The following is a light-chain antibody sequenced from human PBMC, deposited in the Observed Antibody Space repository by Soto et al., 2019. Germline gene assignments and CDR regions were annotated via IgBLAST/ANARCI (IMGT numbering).Light chain of an antibody. CDR1: HDISSA. Sequence: AIQLTQSPSSLSAFVGDRVTITCRASHDISSALAWYQQKPGRAPKLLIYDASKLQSGVPSRVSGRGYGTDYTLTISSLQPEDFASDTCQKFNNYPRTCGQGTMVEIK. CDR3: QKFNNYPRT. CDR2: DAS. J-gene: IGKJ1*01. V-gene: IGKV1D-13*01.